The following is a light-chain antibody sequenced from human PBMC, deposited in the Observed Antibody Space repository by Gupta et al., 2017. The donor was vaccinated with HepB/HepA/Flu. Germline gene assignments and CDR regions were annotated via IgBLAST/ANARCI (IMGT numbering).Light chain of an antibody. V-gene: IGLV2-14*03. Sequence: QSALTQPASVSGAPGQSITLSCTVTSSDVGGYDSVSWYQHLPGRAPKLLIYDVTSRPSGVSYRFSGSKSGNVASLTISGLQAEDEAEYYCSSFTASSTLVLFGGGTELTVL. CDR2: DVT. CDR3: SSFTASSTLVL. J-gene: IGLJ2*01. CDR1: SSDVGGYDS.